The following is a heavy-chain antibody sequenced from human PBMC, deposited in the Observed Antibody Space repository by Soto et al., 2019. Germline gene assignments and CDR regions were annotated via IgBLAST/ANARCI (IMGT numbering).Heavy chain of an antibody. Sequence: EVQLLESGGGLVQPGGSLRLSCAASGFTFSSYAMSWVRQAPGKGLEWVSAISGSGGRTYYADSVKGRFTISRDNSKNTLYLQMNSQRAEDTTVYYGAKDLGWYSSSVRARVTGMDVWGQGTTVTVSS. CDR1: GFTFSSYA. CDR2: ISGSGGRT. CDR3: AKDLGWYSSSVRARVTGMDV. J-gene: IGHJ6*02. V-gene: IGHV3-23*01. D-gene: IGHD6-13*01.